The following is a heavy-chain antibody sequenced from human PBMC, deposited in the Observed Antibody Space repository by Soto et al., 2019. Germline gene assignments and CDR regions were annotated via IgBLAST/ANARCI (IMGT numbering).Heavy chain of an antibody. D-gene: IGHD2-2*01. CDR1: GYTFTGYY. CDR2: INPNSGGT. V-gene: IGHV1-2*02. CDR3: ARDGARIVVVPAATFDP. J-gene: IGHJ5*02. Sequence: ASVKVSCKASGYTFTGYYMHWVRQAPGQGLEWMGWINPNSGGTNYAQKFQGRVTMTRDTSISTAYMELSRLRSDDTAVYYCARDGARIVVVPAATFDPWGQGTLVTSPQ.